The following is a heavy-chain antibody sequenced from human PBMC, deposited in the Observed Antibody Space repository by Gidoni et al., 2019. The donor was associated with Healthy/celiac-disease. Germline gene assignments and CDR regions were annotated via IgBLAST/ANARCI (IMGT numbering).Heavy chain of an antibody. CDR2: IIPIVGTA. V-gene: IGHV1-69*01. CDR1: GSTFSSYA. CDR3: ASANWGSHGHSLDY. Sequence: QVQLVQSGAEVKKHGSSVKVSCKASGSTFSSYAISWVRQAPGQGLEWMGGIIPIVGTANYAQKFQGRVTITADESTSTAYMELSSLRSEDTAVYYCASANWGSHGHSLDYWGQGTLVTVSS. D-gene: IGHD7-27*01. J-gene: IGHJ4*02.